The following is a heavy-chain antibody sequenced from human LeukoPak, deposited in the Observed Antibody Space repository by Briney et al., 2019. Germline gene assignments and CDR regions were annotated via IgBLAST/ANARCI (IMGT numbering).Heavy chain of an antibody. Sequence: SETLSLTCAVYGGSFSGYYWSWIRQPPGKGLEWIGEINHSGSTNYNPSLKSRVTISVDTSKNQFSLKLSSVTAVDTAVYYCARIRSHRTRYFDYWGQGTLVPVSS. CDR1: GGSFSGYY. CDR3: ARIRSHRTRYFDY. V-gene: IGHV4-34*01. CDR2: INHSGST. D-gene: IGHD1-1*01. J-gene: IGHJ4*02.